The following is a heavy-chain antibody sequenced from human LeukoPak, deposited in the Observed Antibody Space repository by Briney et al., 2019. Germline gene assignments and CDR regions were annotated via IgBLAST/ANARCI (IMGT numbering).Heavy chain of an antibody. CDR2: IWYNGNNQ. CDR1: GFMFSAYG. V-gene: IGHV3-33*01. Sequence: GGSLRLSCSASGFMFSAYGMQWVRQAPGKGLEWVALIWYNGNNQYYADSVKGRFTISRDNTKNTLYLQMNSLRAEDSAVYYCARGVRAWEVPTEGFDYWGQGTLVTVSS. J-gene: IGHJ4*02. D-gene: IGHD1-26*01. CDR3: ARGVRAWEVPTEGFDY.